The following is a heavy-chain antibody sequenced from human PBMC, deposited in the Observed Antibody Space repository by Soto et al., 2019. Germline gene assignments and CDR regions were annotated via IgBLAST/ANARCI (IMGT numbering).Heavy chain of an antibody. CDR1: GYSFAGYG. CDR3: ARQIYDSDTGPNFQYYFDS. D-gene: IGHD3-22*01. Sequence: PGASLKISCEGSGYSFAGYGITWVRQKPGKGLEWMGRIDPSDSQTYYSPSFRGHVTISVTKSITTVFLQWSSLRASDTAMYYCARQIYDSDTGPNFQYYFDSWGQGTPVTVSS. J-gene: IGHJ4*02. V-gene: IGHV5-10-1*01. CDR2: IDPSDSQT.